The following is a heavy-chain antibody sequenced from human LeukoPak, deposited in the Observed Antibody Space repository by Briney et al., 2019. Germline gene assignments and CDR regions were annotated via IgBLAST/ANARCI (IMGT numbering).Heavy chain of an antibody. Sequence: PGGSLRLSCAASGFTFDDYAMHWVRHAPGKGLEWVSGISWNSGSIGYADSVKGRFTISRDNAKNSLYLQMNSLRAEDTALYYCAKDSHQLWFGETAHNWFDPWGQGTLVTVSS. J-gene: IGHJ5*02. D-gene: IGHD3-10*01. V-gene: IGHV3-9*01. CDR3: AKDSHQLWFGETAHNWFDP. CDR2: ISWNSGSI. CDR1: GFTFDDYA.